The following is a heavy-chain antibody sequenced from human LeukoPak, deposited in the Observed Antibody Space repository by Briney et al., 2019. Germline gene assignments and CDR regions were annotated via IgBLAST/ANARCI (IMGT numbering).Heavy chain of an antibody. CDR2: IRSKANNYAT. J-gene: IGHJ4*02. CDR1: GFTFSGSA. CDR3: TGDNFDSSVKFDY. Sequence: QYGGSLRLSCVVSGFTFSGSAVHWVRQVSGKGLEWVGRIRSKANNYATAYAASVKGRFTISRDDSKNTAYLQMNSLKTEDTAVYYCTGDNFDSSVKFDYWGQGTLVTVSS. D-gene: IGHD3-22*01. V-gene: IGHV3-73*01.